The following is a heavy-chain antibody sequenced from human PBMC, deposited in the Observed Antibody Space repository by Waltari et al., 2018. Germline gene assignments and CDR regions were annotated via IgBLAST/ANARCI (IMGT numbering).Heavy chain of an antibody. J-gene: IGHJ4*02. CDR3: AKGKGGVVGATNFDY. CDR1: GFTFSSHV. V-gene: IGHV3-23*01. D-gene: IGHD1-26*01. CDR2: ISDSGGTT. Sequence: EVLLLESGGGLVQAGGSLRLSCAASGFTFSSHVMPWVRPAPGKGLEWVSAISDSGGTTYYADSVKGHFTISRDNSKNTLYLQMNSLRAEDTAVYYCAKGKGGVVGATNFDYWGQGTLVTVSS.